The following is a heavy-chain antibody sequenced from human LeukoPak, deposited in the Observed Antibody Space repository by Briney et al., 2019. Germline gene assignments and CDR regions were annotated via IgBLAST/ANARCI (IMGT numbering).Heavy chain of an antibody. V-gene: IGHV1-18*01. CDR1: GYTFTSYG. CDR3: ARDRGCSSTSCYWLVRGVRYYFDY. D-gene: IGHD2-2*01. Sequence: ASVKVSCKASGYTFTSYGISWVRQAPGQGLEWMGWISAYNGNTNYAQKLQGRVTMTTDTSTSTAYMELRSLRSDDTDVYYCARDRGCSSTSCYWLVRGVRYYFDYWGQGTLVTVSS. CDR2: ISAYNGNT. J-gene: IGHJ4*02.